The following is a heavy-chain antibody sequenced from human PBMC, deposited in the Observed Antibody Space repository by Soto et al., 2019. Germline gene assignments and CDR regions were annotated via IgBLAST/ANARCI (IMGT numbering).Heavy chain of an antibody. D-gene: IGHD3-22*01. J-gene: IGHJ4*02. CDR2: INAGNGNT. V-gene: IGHV1-3*01. Sequence: ASVKVSCKASGYTFTSYDMHWVRQAPGQRLEWMGWINAGNGNTKNSQKFQGRVIITRHTSASTAYMELSSLRSEDTAVYYCASTSRYDSSCYMMVYWGQGTLVTVSS. CDR3: ASTSRYDSSCYMMVY. CDR1: GYTFTSYD.